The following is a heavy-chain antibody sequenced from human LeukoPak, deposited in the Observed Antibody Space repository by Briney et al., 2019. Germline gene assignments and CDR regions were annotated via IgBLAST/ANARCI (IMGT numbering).Heavy chain of an antibody. D-gene: IGHD2-2*01. CDR1: GFTFSSYA. V-gene: IGHV3-30*14. J-gene: IGHJ3*02. CDR3: ARGLSNAFDI. CDR2: ISYDGSNK. Sequence: GGSLRLSCAASGFTFSSYAMHWVRQAPGKGLEWVAVISYDGSNKYYADSVKGRFTISRDNSKNTLYLQMNSPRAEDTAVYYCARGLSNAFDIWGQGTMVTVSS.